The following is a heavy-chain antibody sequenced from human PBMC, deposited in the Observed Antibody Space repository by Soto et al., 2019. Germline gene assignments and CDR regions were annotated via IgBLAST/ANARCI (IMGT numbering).Heavy chain of an antibody. CDR2: INSDGSST. Sequence: VGSLRLSCAASGFTFSSYWMHWVRQAPGKGLVWVSRINSDGSSTSYADSVKGRFTISRDNAKNTLYLQMNSLRAEDTAVYYCARASCGSCSLLYYYGMDVWGQGTTVTVSS. J-gene: IGHJ6*02. CDR1: GFTFSSYW. V-gene: IGHV3-74*01. D-gene: IGHD2-15*01. CDR3: ARASCGSCSLLYYYGMDV.